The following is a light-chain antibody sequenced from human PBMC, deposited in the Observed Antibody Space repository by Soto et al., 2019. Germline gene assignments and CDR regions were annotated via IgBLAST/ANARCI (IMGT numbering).Light chain of an antibody. CDR2: GAS. J-gene: IGKJ1*01. CDR1: QTVSRNY. Sequence: EIVLTQSPGTLSLSPGERATLSCRASQTVSRNYLAWYQQRPGQAPRLLIHGASSRATGIPDRFSGSGSGTDFTLTISRLEPEDFAVYYCQQYSSPPRTFGQGTKVETK. CDR3: QQYSSPPRT. V-gene: IGKV3-20*01.